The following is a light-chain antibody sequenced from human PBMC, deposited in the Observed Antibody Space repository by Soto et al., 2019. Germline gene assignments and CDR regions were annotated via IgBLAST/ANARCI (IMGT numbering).Light chain of an antibody. Sequence: DIQMTQSPSSLSVSIGDSITITCRASQNIGTSLNWYQMKLGRAPKLLIYSAATLQSGAPSRFSGGGSGTDFTLTIKNLQPDDFATSSCQQSYNAPYTFGLGTILEIK. V-gene: IGKV1-39*01. CDR3: QQSYNAPYT. J-gene: IGKJ2*01. CDR2: SAA. CDR1: QNIGTS.